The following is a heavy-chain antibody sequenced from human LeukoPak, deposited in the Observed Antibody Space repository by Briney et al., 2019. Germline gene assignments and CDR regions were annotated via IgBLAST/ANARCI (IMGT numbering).Heavy chain of an antibody. CDR2: ISYDGSSK. CDR1: GFTFSSYG. Sequence: PGRSLRLSCAASGFTFSSYGMHWVRQAPGKGLEWVAVISYDGSSKYYADSVKGRFTISRDNSKNTLYLQMNSLRAEDTAVYYCAKDHRVRYDILTGHDYWGQGTLVTVSS. D-gene: IGHD3-9*01. V-gene: IGHV3-30*18. CDR3: AKDHRVRYDILTGHDY. J-gene: IGHJ4*02.